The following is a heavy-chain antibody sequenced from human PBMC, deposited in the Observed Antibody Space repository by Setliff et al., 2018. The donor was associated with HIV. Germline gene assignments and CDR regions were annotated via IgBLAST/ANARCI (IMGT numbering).Heavy chain of an antibody. J-gene: IGHJ4*02. CDR1: GFTFSGSA. Sequence: GGSLRLSCSASGFTFSGSALHWVRQASGKGLEWVGRIKTKPNDYATAHAASVKGRFTISRDDSQNTAYLQMNSLRTEDTAVYFCVRDGNVGWNDLDYWGQGTLVTVSS. CDR3: VRDGNVGWNDLDY. D-gene: IGHD1-1*01. CDR2: IKTKPNDYAT. V-gene: IGHV3-73*01.